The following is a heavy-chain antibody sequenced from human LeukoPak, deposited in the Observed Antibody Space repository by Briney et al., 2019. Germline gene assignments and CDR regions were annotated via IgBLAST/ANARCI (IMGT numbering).Heavy chain of an antibody. CDR2: IYHSGST. D-gene: IGHD4-23*01. J-gene: IGHJ4*02. V-gene: IGHV4-4*02. CDR3: ARGPDYGGNSNYFDY. CDR1: GGSISSSNW. Sequence: SETLSLTCAVSGGSISSSNWWSWVRQPPGKGLEWIGEIYHSGSTNYNPSLKSRVTISVDKSKNQFPLKLSSVTAADTAVYYCARGPDYGGNSNYFDYWGQGTLVTVSS.